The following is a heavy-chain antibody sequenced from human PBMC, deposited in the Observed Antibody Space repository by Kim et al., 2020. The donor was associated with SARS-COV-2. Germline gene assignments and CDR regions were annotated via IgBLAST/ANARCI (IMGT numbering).Heavy chain of an antibody. Sequence: GGSLRLSCAASGFTFSNYAMNWVRQAPGKGLEWVSAISGSGGSTYYADSVKGRFTISRDNSKNTLYLQMNSLRAEDTAVYYCAKDYFTYGLRAPYYFDYWGQGTLVTVSS. CDR3: AKDYFTYGLRAPYYFDY. J-gene: IGHJ4*02. CDR1: GFTFSNYA. V-gene: IGHV3-23*01. D-gene: IGHD3-10*01. CDR2: ISGSGGST.